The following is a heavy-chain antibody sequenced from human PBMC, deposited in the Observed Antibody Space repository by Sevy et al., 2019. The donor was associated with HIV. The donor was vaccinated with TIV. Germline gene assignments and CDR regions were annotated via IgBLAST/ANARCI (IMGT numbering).Heavy chain of an antibody. CDR2: IYYSGST. J-gene: IGHJ5*02. Sequence: SETLSLTCTVSGGSISSSSYYWGWIRQPPGKGLEWIGSIYYSGSTHSHPSSKSRVTIPVDTSKNQFSLKLSSVTAAYTAVYYCASQEYSSSSRAEFDPWGQGTLVTVSS. V-gene: IGHV4-39*01. CDR1: GGSISSSSYY. D-gene: IGHD6-6*01. CDR3: ASQEYSSSSRAEFDP.